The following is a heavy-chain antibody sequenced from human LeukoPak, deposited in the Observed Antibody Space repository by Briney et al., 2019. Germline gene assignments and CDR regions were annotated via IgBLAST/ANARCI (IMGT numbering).Heavy chain of an antibody. CDR2: IIPVFGTA. J-gene: IGHJ3*02. Sequence: ASVKVSCKASGGTFSSYAISWVRQAPGQGLEWMGGIIPVFGTANYAQKFQGRVTITADESTSTAYMELSSLRSEDTAVYYCARDRVVGLGIDNAFDIWGHGTMVTVYS. V-gene: IGHV1-69*13. D-gene: IGHD2-15*01. CDR3: ARDRVVGLGIDNAFDI. CDR1: GGTFSSYA.